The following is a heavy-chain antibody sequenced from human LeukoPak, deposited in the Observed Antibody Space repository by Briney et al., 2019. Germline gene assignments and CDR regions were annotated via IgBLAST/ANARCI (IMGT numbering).Heavy chain of an antibody. V-gene: IGHV4-59*01. D-gene: IGHD6-13*01. CDR2: IYYSGST. Sequence: SETLSLTCTVSGGSISSYYWSWIRQPPGKGLEWIGYIYYSGSTNYNPSLKSRVTISVDTSKNQLSLKLSSVTAADTAVYYCARDRGAAAGYYFDYWGQGTLVTVSA. CDR3: ARDRGAAAGYYFDY. CDR1: GGSISSYY. J-gene: IGHJ4*02.